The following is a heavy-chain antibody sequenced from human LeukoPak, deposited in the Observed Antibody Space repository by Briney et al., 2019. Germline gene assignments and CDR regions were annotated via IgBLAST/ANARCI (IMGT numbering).Heavy chain of an antibody. D-gene: IGHD3-10*01. CDR3: ARHDGAYYGSGSSPFDY. V-gene: IGHV5-51*01. J-gene: IGHJ4*02. CDR1: GYSFTSYW. CDR2: IYPGDSDT. Sequence: GESLKISCKGSGYSFTSYWIGWVRQMPGKGLEWMGIIYPGDSDTRYNPSFQGRVTMSADKSINTAYLQWSTLRASDTAMYYCARHDGAYYGSGSSPFDYWGQGTPVTVSS.